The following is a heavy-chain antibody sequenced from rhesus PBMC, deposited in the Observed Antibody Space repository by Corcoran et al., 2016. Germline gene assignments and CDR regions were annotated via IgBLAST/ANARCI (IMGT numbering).Heavy chain of an antibody. CDR1: GGPTSSGYYY. D-gene: IGHD1-44*02. CDR3: ARGGGSYNHDY. CDR2: LTSSGST. J-gene: IGHJ4*01. Sequence: QVQLQESGPGLVKPSETLSLTCAVSGGPTSSGYYYWSWIRQPPGKGLEWIGDLTSSGSTSSPPSLKSRVAISRDASETPFSLKLSSVTAADTAVYYCARGGGSYNHDYWGQGVLVTVSS. V-gene: IGHV4-122*02.